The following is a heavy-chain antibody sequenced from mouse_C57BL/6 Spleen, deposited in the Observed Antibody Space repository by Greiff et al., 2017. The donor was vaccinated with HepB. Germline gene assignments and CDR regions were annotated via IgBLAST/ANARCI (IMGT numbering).Heavy chain of an antibody. CDR2: IYPGDGDT. V-gene: IGHV1-82*01. CDR1: GYAFSSSW. CDR3: AGPGYGSSEGFAY. J-gene: IGHJ3*01. Sequence: QVHVKQSGPELVKPGASVKISCKASGYAFSSSWMNWVKQRPGKGLEWIGRIYPGDGDTNYNGKFKGKATLTANKSSSTAYMQLSSLTSEDSAVYFCAGPGYGSSEGFAYWGQGTLVTVSA. D-gene: IGHD1-1*01.